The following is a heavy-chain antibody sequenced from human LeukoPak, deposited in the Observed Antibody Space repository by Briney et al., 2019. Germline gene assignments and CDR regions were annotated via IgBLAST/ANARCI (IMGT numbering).Heavy chain of an antibody. J-gene: IGHJ4*02. CDR3: AHYDSSGFFDY. CDR1: GFTFSSYS. D-gene: IGHD3-22*01. V-gene: IGHV3-21*01. CDR2: ISSSSSYI. Sequence: GGSLRLSCAASGFTFSSYSMNWVRQAPGKGLEWVSSISSSSSYIYYADSVKGRFTISRDNAKNPLYLQMNSLRAEDTAVYYCAHYDSSGFFDYWGQGTLVTVSS.